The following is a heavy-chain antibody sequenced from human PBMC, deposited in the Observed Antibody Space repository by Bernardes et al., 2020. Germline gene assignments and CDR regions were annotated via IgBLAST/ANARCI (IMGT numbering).Heavy chain of an antibody. CDR3: ARGGYGDYVGGHKLALGWFDP. D-gene: IGHD4-17*01. J-gene: IGHJ5*02. CDR2: INHSGST. V-gene: IGHV4-34*01. Sequence: SETLSLTCAVYGGSFSGYYWSWIRQPPGKGLEWIGEINHSGSTNYNPSLKSRVTISVDTSKNQFSLKLSSVTAADTAVYYCARGGYGDYVGGHKLALGWFDPWGQGTLVTVSS. CDR1: GGSFSGYY.